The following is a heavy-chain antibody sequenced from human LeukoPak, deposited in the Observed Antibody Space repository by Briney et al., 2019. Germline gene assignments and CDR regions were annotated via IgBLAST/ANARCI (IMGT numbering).Heavy chain of an antibody. V-gene: IGHV4-39*01. CDR1: GASISGSGYY. D-gene: IGHD1-26*01. CDR3: AKSGGYGLIDY. Sequence: SETLSLTCTVSGASISGSGYYWGWIRQPPGKGLEWIGSIYSSGSTYYNASLQSRVTISIETSKNQISLRLNSVTAADAAMYYCAKSGGYGLIDYWGQGTLVTVS. CDR2: IYSSGST. J-gene: IGHJ4*02.